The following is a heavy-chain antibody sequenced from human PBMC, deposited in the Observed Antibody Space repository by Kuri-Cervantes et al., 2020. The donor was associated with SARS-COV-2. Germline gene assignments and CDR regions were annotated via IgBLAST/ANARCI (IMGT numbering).Heavy chain of an antibody. D-gene: IGHD3/OR15-3a*01. Sequence: SVKVSCKASGGTFSSYSVSWVRQAPGQGLEWMGRIIPIFGTANYAQKFQGRVTITADESSTTAYMELSSLRSEDTAVYYCSGRVDFSSVDYWGQGTLVTVSS. V-gene: IGHV1-69*13. J-gene: IGHJ4*02. CDR2: IIPIFGTA. CDR1: GGTFSSYS. CDR3: SGRVDFSSVDY.